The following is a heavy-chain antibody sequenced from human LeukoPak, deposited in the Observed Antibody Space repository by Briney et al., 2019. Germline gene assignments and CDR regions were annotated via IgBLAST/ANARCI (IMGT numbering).Heavy chain of an antibody. V-gene: IGHV3-15*01. J-gene: IGHJ4*02. Sequence: GGSLRLSCAASGFSFSYTWTTWVRQAPGKGLEWVGRIKSKTAGGTTDYAAPVAGRFAISRDDSKNTLYLQMNSLKTEDTAVYYCTTFGGSRIYRVYWGQGTLVTVSP. CDR3: TTFGGSRIYRVY. CDR2: IKSKTAGGTT. CDR1: GFSFSYTW. D-gene: IGHD3-10*01.